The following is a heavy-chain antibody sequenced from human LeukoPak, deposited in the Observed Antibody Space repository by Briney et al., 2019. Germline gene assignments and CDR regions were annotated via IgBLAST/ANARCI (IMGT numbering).Heavy chain of an antibody. CDR3: ARGPDYGDYARPDYYYYGMDV. D-gene: IGHD4-17*01. Sequence: SETLSLTCTVSGVSISSSSYYWGWIRQPPGKGLEWIGSIYYSGSTYYNPSLKSRVTISVDTSKNQFSLKLSSVTAADTAVYYCARGPDYGDYARPDYYYYGMDVWGQGTTVTVSS. J-gene: IGHJ6*02. CDR2: IYYSGST. V-gene: IGHV4-39*07. CDR1: GVSISSSSYY.